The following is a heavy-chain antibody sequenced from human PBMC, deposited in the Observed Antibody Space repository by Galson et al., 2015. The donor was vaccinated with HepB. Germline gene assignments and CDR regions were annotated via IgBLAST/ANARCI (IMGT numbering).Heavy chain of an antibody. CDR2: IYSNGNT. CDR3: MRRWQ. Sequence: SLRLSCAASEFTVSNNYMSWDRQAPGKGPEWVSLIYSNGNTRYADSVRGRFTISRDNSKNTLYLQMNSLTAEDTAVYYCMRRWQWGQGTLVIVSS. V-gene: IGHV3-53*01. J-gene: IGHJ4*02. D-gene: IGHD5-24*01. CDR1: EFTVSNNY.